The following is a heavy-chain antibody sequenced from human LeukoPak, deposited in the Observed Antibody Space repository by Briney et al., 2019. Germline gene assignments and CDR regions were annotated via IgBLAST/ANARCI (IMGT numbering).Heavy chain of an antibody. D-gene: IGHD5-18*01. Sequence: KPSQTLSLTCTVSGGSICSGGYFWSWIRQHPGKGLEWIVYIYYSGSTYYNPSLKSQVTISVDTSKNQFSLKLSSVTAADTAVYYCARVSTSGDTAPYYFDYWGQGTLVTVSS. J-gene: IGHJ4*02. V-gene: IGHV4-31*01. CDR3: ARVSTSGDTAPYYFDY. CDR2: IYYSGST. CDR1: GGSICSGGYF.